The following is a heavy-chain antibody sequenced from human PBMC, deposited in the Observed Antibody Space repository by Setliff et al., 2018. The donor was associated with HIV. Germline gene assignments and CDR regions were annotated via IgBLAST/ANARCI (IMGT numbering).Heavy chain of an antibody. CDR1: GYRFTRYW. Sequence: PGESLKISCKGFGYRFTRYWIGWVRQMPGKGLEWMGIIYPGDSDTRYSPSFQGQVTISADKSISTAYLQWSSLKASDTAMYYCATTNVLRYFDFDYWGQGTLVTVSS. CDR2: IYPGDSDT. V-gene: IGHV5-51*01. D-gene: IGHD3-9*01. CDR3: ATTNVLRYFDFDY. J-gene: IGHJ4*02.